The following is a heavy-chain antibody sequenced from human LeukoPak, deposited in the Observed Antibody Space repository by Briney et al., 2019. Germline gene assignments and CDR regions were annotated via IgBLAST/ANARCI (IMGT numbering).Heavy chain of an antibody. Sequence: GESLKISCKGSGYSSTTYWIGWVGQMPGKGLERMGIIYPGVFDTRYSPSFQGQVTISADKPLSTAYLQWSTLKASATAMYYGARRGYRYGSEFDYWGQGTLVTVSS. CDR2: IYPGVFDT. D-gene: IGHD5-18*01. CDR3: ARRGYRYGSEFDY. CDR1: GYSSTTYW. J-gene: IGHJ4*02. V-gene: IGHV5-51*01.